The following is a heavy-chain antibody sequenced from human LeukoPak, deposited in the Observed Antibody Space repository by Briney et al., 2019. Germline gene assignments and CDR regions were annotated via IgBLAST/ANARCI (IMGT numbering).Heavy chain of an antibody. Sequence: GGSLRPSCAASGFTFSNYAMSWVRQAPGKGLEWVSTLSGTGGSTYYADSVKGRFTISRDNSKNTLYLQMNSLRAEDTAVYYCAKVKGVVATLDYWGQGTLVTVSS. D-gene: IGHD2-15*01. CDR3: AKVKGVVATLDY. CDR2: LSGTGGST. CDR1: GFTFSNYA. V-gene: IGHV3-23*01. J-gene: IGHJ4*02.